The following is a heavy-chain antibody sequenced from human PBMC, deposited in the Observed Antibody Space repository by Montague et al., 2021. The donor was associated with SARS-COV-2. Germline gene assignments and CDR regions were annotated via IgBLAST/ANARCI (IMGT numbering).Heavy chain of an antibody. CDR1: GGAIRSSSYY. CDR2: IYYSGST. V-gene: IGHV4-39*01. CDR3: ARQENSSGWFKPDAFDI. Sequence: SETLSLTCTISGGAIRSSSYYWGGISQPPGKGLEWIGGIYYSGSTYYNPSLKSRVTISVDTSKNQFSLKLSSVTAADTAVYYCARQENSSGWFKPDAFDIWGQGTMVTVSS. J-gene: IGHJ3*02. D-gene: IGHD6-19*01.